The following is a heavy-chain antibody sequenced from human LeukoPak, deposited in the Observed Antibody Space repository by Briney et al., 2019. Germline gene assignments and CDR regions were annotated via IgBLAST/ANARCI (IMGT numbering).Heavy chain of an antibody. CDR2: IYYSGST. V-gene: IGHV4-39*01. J-gene: IGHJ4*02. D-gene: IGHD6-19*01. Sequence: SETLSLTCTVSGGSISSSSYYWGWIRQPPGKGPEWIGSIYYSGSTYYNPSLKSRVTISVDTSKNQFSLKLSSVTAADTAVYYCAIQSSGWYFREQYYFDYWGQGTLVTVSS. CDR1: GGSISSSSYY. CDR3: AIQSSGWYFREQYYFDY.